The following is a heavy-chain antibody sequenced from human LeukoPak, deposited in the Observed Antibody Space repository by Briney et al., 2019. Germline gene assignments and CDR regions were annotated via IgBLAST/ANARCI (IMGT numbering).Heavy chain of an antibody. V-gene: IGHV3-23*01. D-gene: IGHD3-22*01. CDR3: AKGSYYDSSGSFYFDY. CDR2: ISGSGDNT. CDR1: GFTFSSYA. J-gene: IGHJ4*02. Sequence: GGSLRLSCAASGFTFSSYAMSWVRQAPEKGLEWVSGISGSGDNTYYADSVKGRFTISRDNSKNTLYVQVNSLGTEDTAAYYCAKGSYYDSSGSFYFDYWGQGTLVTVSS.